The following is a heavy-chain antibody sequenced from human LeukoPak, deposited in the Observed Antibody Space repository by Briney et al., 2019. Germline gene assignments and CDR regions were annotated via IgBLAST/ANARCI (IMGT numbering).Heavy chain of an antibody. D-gene: IGHD1-26*01. CDR1: GFTFSTYS. J-gene: IGHJ4*02. V-gene: IGHV3-48*01. Sequence: GESLRLSCAASGFTFSTYSMNWVRQAPGKGLEWLSYISSGSSTIYYADSVKGRFTISRDNARNSLYLQMNGLRAEDTAVYYCARVTVGATADYFDYWGQGTLVTVSS. CDR3: ARVTVGATADYFDY. CDR2: ISSGSSTI.